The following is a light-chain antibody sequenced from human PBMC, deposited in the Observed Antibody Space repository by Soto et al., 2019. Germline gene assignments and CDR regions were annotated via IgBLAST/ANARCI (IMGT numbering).Light chain of an antibody. Sequence: QSVLTQPPSVSGAPGQRVTISCTGSSSNIGAGYDVHWYQQLPGTAPKLLIYGNSNRHSGVPDRFSGSKSGTSASLAITGLQAEDEADYYCAAWDDSLNGVVFGGGTKLTVL. CDR1: SSNIGAGYD. J-gene: IGLJ2*01. CDR2: GNS. CDR3: AAWDDSLNGVV. V-gene: IGLV1-40*01.